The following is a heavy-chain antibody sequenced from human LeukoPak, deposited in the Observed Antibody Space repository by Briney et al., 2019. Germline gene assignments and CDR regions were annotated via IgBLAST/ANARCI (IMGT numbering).Heavy chain of an antibody. V-gene: IGHV4-4*09. Sequence: SETLSLTCTVSGGSISSYYWSWIRHPPGTGLEWIWYIYTSGSTNYNPSIKSRVTISVDTSKNQFSLKLRSVSAADTAVYYCARRGLYSGSYSRYAFDIWGQGTMVTVSS. CDR1: GGSISSYY. CDR3: ARRGLYSGSYSRYAFDI. CDR2: IYTSGST. J-gene: IGHJ3*02. D-gene: IGHD1-26*01.